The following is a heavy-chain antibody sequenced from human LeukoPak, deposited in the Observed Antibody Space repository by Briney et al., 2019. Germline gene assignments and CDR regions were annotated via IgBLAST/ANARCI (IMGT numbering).Heavy chain of an antibody. Sequence: ASVKVSCKASGYTFTSYDINWVRQATGQGLEWMGWMNPVSGKAGSAQKFQGRVTITADESTSTAYMELSSLRSEDTAVYYCARVGNYYYYMDVWGQGTLVTVSS. CDR2: MNPVSGKA. V-gene: IGHV1-8*03. J-gene: IGHJ6*03. CDR1: GYTFTSYD. CDR3: ARVGNYYYYMDV.